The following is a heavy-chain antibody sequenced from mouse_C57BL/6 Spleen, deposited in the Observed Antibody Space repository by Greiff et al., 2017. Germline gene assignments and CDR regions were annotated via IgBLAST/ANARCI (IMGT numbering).Heavy chain of an antibody. CDR3: ARDGYDGMDY. V-gene: IGHV1-39*01. CDR1: GYSFTDYN. Sequence: VQLKQSGPELVKPGASVKISCKASGYSFTDYNMHWVKQSNGQGLEWIGVIDPNYGTTSYNPKFKGKATLTVDQSSTTAYLQLNRLTSEDSAVYYCARDGYDGMDYWGQGTTVTVSS. CDR2: IDPNYGTT. D-gene: IGHD2-2*01. J-gene: IGHJ4*01.